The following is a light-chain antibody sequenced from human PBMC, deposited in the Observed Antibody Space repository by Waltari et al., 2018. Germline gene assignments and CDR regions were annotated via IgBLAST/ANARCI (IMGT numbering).Light chain of an antibody. Sequence: QTVVTQEPSFSVSPGGTVTLTCGLSSGSVSTSYYPSWYQQTPGQAPRTLIYSTDSRSPGVPDRFSGSIVGNKAALTITGAQADDESDYYCVLYMGGGISVFGGGTKLTVL. J-gene: IGLJ3*02. CDR3: VLYMGGGISV. CDR1: SGSVSTSYY. CDR2: STD. V-gene: IGLV8-61*01.